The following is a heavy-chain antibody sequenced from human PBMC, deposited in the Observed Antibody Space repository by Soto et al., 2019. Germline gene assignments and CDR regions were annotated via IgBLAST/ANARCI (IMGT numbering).Heavy chain of an antibody. V-gene: IGHV4-39*01. CDR3: ARGISTVTTYDY. CDR2: IYYSGST. J-gene: IGHJ4*02. Sequence: SETLSLTCTVSGGSISSSSYYWGWIRQPPGKGLEWIGSIYYSGSTYYNPSLKSRVTISVDTSKNQFSLKLSSVTAADTAVYYCARGISTVTTYDYWGQGTLVTVSS. D-gene: IGHD4-17*01. CDR1: GGSISSSSYY.